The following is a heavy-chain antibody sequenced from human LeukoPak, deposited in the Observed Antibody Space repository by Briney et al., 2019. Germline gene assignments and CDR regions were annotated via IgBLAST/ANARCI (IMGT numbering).Heavy chain of an antibody. CDR2: IYYSGST. Sequence: SETLSLTCAVSGGSISSYYWSWIRQPPGKGLEWIGYIYYSGSTNYNPSLKSRVTISVDTSKNQFSLKLSSVTAADTAVYFCARGQGWYYYMDVWGKGTTVTVSS. V-gene: IGHV4-59*01. J-gene: IGHJ6*03. CDR3: ARGQGWYYYMDV. CDR1: GGSISSYY.